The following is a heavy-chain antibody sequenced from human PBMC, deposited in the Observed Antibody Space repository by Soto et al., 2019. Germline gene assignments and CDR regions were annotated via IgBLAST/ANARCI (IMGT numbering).Heavy chain of an antibody. CDR1: GFTFSSYW. V-gene: IGHV3-7*03. J-gene: IGHJ4*02. CDR3: AREWPRQGSGYYDGFFDY. D-gene: IGHD3-3*01. Sequence: GGPLRLSCAASGFTFSSYWMSWVRQAPGKGLEWVANIKQDGSEKYYVDPVKGRFTISRDNAKNSLYLQMNSLRAEDTAVYYCAREWPRQGSGYYDGFFDYWGQGTLVTVSS. CDR2: IKQDGSEK.